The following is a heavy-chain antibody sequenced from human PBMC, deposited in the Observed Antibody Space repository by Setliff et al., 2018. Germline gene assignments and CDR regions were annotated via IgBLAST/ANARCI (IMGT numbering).Heavy chain of an antibody. CDR2: ISHSGST. CDR3: TSTPRGGINITTRAGAFDS. CDR1: GDSFSNYY. D-gene: IGHD6-6*01. V-gene: IGHV4-34*01. J-gene: IGHJ4*02. Sequence: SETLSLTCTVYGDSFSNYYWSWIRQPPGKGLEWIGEISHSGSTNYNSPLTSRVTISVDTSKNQFSLRLTSVTAADTAVYYCTSTPRGGINITTRAGAFDSWGQGTLVTVSS.